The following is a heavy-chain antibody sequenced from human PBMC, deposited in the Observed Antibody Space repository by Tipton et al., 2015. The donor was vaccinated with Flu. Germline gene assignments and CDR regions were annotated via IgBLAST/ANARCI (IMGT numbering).Heavy chain of an antibody. CDR3: ATLTGDDY. J-gene: IGHJ4*02. D-gene: IGHD7-27*01. V-gene: IGHV3-48*03. Sequence: SLRLPCAASGFTFSSYEMNWVRQAPGKGLEWLSYISSSGNTISYADSVRGRFTISRDNTKKSLYLQLNSLRAEDTANYYCATLTGDDYWGQGIMVTVSS. CDR2: ISSSGNTI. CDR1: GFTFSSYE.